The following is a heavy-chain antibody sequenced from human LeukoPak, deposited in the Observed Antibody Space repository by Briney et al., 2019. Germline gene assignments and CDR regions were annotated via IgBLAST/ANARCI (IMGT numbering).Heavy chain of an antibody. CDR3: ARDRQRRGYSYGWDFDY. CDR2: ISGDGSGT. CDR1: GFTLSNYW. D-gene: IGHD5-18*01. J-gene: IGHJ4*02. Sequence: PGGSLRLSCAASGFTLSNYWIHWVRQVPGKGLMWVSRISGDGSGTNYADSVKGRFTISRDNAKNTVYLQMNSLRAEDTAVYYCARDRQRRGYSYGWDFDYWGQGTLVTVSS. V-gene: IGHV3-74*01.